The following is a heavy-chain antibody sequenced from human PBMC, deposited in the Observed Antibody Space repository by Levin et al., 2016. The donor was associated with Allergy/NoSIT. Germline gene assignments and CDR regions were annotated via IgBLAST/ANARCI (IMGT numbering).Heavy chain of an antibody. Sequence: SETLSLTCNVSGGSVGSGGYYWSWIRQHPGKGLEWIGYVYYSGSTYYNPSLQSRVTISLDTSKNHFSLELTSVTAADTAVYYCASGSSWRILFDFWGRGTLVTVST. CDR2: VYYSGST. CDR3: ASGSSWRILFDF. D-gene: IGHD3-9*01. J-gene: IGHJ4*02. CDR1: GGSVGSGGYY. V-gene: IGHV4-31*03.